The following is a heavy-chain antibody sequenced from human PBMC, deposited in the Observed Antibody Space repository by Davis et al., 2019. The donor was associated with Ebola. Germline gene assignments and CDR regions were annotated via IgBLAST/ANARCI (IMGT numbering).Heavy chain of an antibody. CDR1: GYTFTGYY. J-gene: IGHJ4*02. Sequence: ASVKVSCKASGYTFTGYYMHWVRQAPGKGLEWMGCFDPKYGEPIYAEKFQGRLTLTEDTSTDTAYMELRSLRSEDTAVYYCSVGGRDGGFDYWGQGTLVPVSS. D-gene: IGHD3-16*01. CDR2: FDPKYGEP. CDR3: SVGGRDGGFDY. V-gene: IGHV1-24*01.